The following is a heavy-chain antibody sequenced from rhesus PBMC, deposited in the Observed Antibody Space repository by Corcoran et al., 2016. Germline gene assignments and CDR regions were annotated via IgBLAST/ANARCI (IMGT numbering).Heavy chain of an antibody. J-gene: IGHJ4*01. D-gene: IGHD5-12*01. CDR3: TRSRGYSYSFPSYFDY. CDR1: GFTFSSND. CDR2: MCSTAQTK. Sequence: EVQLVESGGGLVQPGGSLRLSCAASGFTFSSNDMSWVRQAPGRGLEWVSYMCSTAQTKYHADSGKGRFTISRDNANNSLSMQMSSRRAEDTAVYYWTRSRGYSYSFPSYFDYWGQGVLVTVSS. V-gene: IGHV3-136*01.